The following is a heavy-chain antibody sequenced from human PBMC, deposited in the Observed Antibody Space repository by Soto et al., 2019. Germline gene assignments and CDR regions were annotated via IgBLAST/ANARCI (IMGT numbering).Heavy chain of an antibody. V-gene: IGHV4-39*01. CDR1: GGSISSSSYY. Sequence: SETLSLTCTVSGGSISSSSYYWGWIRQPPGKGLEWIGSIYYSGSTYYNSSLKNRVTISVDTSKNQFSLKLSSVTAADTAVYYCARSVRTTVTTYFDYWGQGTLVTVSS. D-gene: IGHD4-4*01. CDR2: IYYSGST. J-gene: IGHJ4*02. CDR3: ARSVRTTVTTYFDY.